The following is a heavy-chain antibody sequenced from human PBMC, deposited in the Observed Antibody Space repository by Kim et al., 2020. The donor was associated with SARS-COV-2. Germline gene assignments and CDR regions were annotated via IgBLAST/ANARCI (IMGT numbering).Heavy chain of an antibody. CDR1: GGSISSSSYY. Sequence: SETLSLTCTVSGGSISSSSYYWGWIRQPPGKGLEWIGSIYYSGSTYYNPSLKSRVTISVDTSKNQFSLKLSSVTAADTAVYYCARHAPVRGVNHYYYYYGMDVWGQGTTVTVSS. V-gene: IGHV4-39*01. D-gene: IGHD3-10*01. J-gene: IGHJ6*02. CDR3: ARHAPVRGVNHYYYYYGMDV. CDR2: IYYSGST.